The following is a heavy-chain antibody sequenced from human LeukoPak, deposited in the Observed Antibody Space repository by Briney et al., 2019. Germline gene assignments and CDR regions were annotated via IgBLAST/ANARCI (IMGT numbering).Heavy chain of an antibody. CDR2: IIPIFGTA. CDR1: GGTFSSYA. D-gene: IGHD2-8*01. V-gene: IGHV1-69*05. CDR3: ANTPYCTNGVCHLHWFDP. J-gene: IGHJ5*02. Sequence: GASVKVSCKASGGTFSSYAISWVRQAPGQGLEWMGRIIPIFGTANYAQKFQGRVTITTDESTSTAYMELSSLRSEDTAVYYCANTPYCTNGVCHLHWFDPWGQGTLVTVSS.